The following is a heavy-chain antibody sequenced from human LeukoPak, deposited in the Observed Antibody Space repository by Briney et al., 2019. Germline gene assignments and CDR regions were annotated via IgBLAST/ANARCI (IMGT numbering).Heavy chain of an antibody. V-gene: IGHV5-51*01. D-gene: IGHD3-22*01. CDR3: ATRGDSSGYRAFDI. CDR1: GSSFTSYW. CDR2: IYPGDSDT. Sequence: PGGSLQISCQGSGSSFTSYWIGWVRQLPGKGLEWMGIIYPGDSDTRYNPSFQGQVTISADKSISTAYLQWSSLKASDTVMYYCATRGDSSGYRAFDIWGQGTMVTVSS. J-gene: IGHJ3*02.